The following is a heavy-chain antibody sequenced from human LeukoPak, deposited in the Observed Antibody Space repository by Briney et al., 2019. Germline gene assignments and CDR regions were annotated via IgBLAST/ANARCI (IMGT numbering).Heavy chain of an antibody. CDR3: ARKAYAMDV. CDR2: MKQDGSEK. J-gene: IGHJ6*04. Sequence: GGSLRLSCAASGFTFSNYWMSWVRRAPGKGLEWVANMKQDGSEKYYVDSVKGRFTISRDNAKNSLYLQMNSLRVEDTAVYYCARKAYAMDVWGKGTTVTVSS. CDR1: GFTFSNYW. V-gene: IGHV3-7*03.